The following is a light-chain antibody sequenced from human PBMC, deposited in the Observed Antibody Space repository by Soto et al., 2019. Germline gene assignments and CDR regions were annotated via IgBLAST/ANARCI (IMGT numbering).Light chain of an antibody. CDR2: GGS. J-gene: IGKJ1*01. V-gene: IGKV3-20*01. Sequence: EIVLTQSPGTLSLSPGERATLSCRASQSVTNNYLAWYQQKPGQAPRLLISGGSSRATGIPVRFSGSGSETDFTLTITRLEPEDFAVYYCQQYSSSRTFGQGTKGDIK. CDR1: QSVTNNY. CDR3: QQYSSSRT.